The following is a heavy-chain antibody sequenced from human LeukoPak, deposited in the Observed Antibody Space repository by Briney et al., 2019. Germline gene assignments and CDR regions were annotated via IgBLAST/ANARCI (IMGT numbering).Heavy chain of an antibody. J-gene: IGHJ4*02. CDR1: GFTLSSSG. V-gene: IGHV3-33*01. CDR3: ARDVGSAPFDY. CDR2: IWGDENHK. Sequence: GRSLRLSCAASGFTLSSSGMHWVRQAPGKGLEWVAVIWGDENHKYYGDSVRGRFTISRDNTKNTLYLQMDSLRVEDTAVYYCARDVGSAPFDYWGQGTLVTVSS. D-gene: IGHD6-25*01.